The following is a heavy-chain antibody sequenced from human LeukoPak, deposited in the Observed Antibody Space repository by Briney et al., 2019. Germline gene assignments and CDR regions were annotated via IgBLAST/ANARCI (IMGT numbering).Heavy chain of an antibody. CDR3: AKDQVDIVATTPDY. CDR2: ISYDGSNK. J-gene: IGHJ4*02. Sequence: GGSLRLSCAASGFTFSSYGMHWVRQAPGEGLEWVAVISYDGSNKYYADSVRGRFTISRDNSKNTLYLQMNSLRAEDTAVYYCAKDQVDIVATTPDYWGQGTLVTVSS. CDR1: GFTFSSYG. V-gene: IGHV3-30*18. D-gene: IGHD5-12*01.